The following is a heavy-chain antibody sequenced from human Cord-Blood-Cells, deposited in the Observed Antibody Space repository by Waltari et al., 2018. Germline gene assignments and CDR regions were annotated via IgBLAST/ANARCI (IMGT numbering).Heavy chain of an antibody. CDR2: SYYSGST. Sequence: QVQLQESGPGLVKPSETLSLTCTVSGGSISSYYWSWIRQPRGKGLGWIGYSYYSGSTNYNPSLKSRVTISVDTSKNQFALKLSSVTAADTAVYYCATRSIWGYFDYWGQGTLVTVSS. V-gene: IGHV4-59*01. J-gene: IGHJ4*02. D-gene: IGHD7-27*01. CDR1: GGSISSYY. CDR3: ATRSIWGYFDY.